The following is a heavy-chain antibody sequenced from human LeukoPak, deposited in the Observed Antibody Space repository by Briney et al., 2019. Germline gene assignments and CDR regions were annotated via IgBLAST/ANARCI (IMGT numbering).Heavy chain of an antibody. J-gene: IGHJ4*02. CDR2: ISSNGGST. CDR1: GFTFSSYA. V-gene: IGHV3-64*01. CDR3: ARDPGGSNIVVVTAHFDY. D-gene: IGHD2-21*02. Sequence: GRPLRLSCAASGFTFSSYAMHWVRQAPGKGLEYVSAISSNGGSTYYANSVKGRFTISRDNSKNTLYLQMGSLRAEDMAVYYCARDPGGSNIVVVTAHFDYWGQGTLVTVSS.